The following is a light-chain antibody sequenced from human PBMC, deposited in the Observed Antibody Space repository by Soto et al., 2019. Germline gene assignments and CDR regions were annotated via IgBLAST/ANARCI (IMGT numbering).Light chain of an antibody. CDR3: QKYGSSPWT. J-gene: IGKJ1*01. Sequence: EIVLTQSPGTLALSPGERATLSCRASQSVSSSYLAWYQQKTGQAPRILIYGESSRATGIPDRLSGSGSGTDLTPTISSLEPEDFAVYYCQKYGSSPWTFGQGTKVDIK. CDR1: QSVSSSY. V-gene: IGKV3-20*01. CDR2: GES.